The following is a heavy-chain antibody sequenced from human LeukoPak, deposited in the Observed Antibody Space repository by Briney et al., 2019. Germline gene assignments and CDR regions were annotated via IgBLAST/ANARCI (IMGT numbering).Heavy chain of an antibody. CDR3: ARGRGYGSGSYYAPLGY. CDR2: IYTSGST. Sequence: SETLSLTCTVSGGSISSGSYYWSWIRQPAGKGLEWIGRIYTSGSTNYNPSLKSRVTISVDTSKNQFSLKLSSVTAADTAVYYCARGRGYGSGSYYAPLGYWGQGTLVTVSS. J-gene: IGHJ4*02. V-gene: IGHV4-61*02. CDR1: GGSISSGSYY. D-gene: IGHD3-10*01.